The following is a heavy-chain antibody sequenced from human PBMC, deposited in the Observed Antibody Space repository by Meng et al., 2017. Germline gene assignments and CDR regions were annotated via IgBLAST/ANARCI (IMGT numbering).Heavy chain of an antibody. J-gene: IGHJ4*02. CDR2: IWYDGSNK. Sequence: GESLKISCAASGLTFSSYGMHWVRQAPGKGLEWVAVIWYDGSNKYYADSVKGRFTISRDNSKNTLYLQMNSLRAEDTAVYYCARDTPKRVSYGDLDYWGQGTLVTVSS. CDR3: ARDTPKRVSYGDLDY. V-gene: IGHV3-33*01. CDR1: GLTFSSYG. D-gene: IGHD4-17*01.